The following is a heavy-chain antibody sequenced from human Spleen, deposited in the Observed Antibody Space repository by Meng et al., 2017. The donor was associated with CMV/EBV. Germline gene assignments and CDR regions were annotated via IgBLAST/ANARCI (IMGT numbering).Heavy chain of an antibody. D-gene: IGHD2-15*01. J-gene: IGHJ4*02. CDR3: ARVFHPATGSDY. CDR1: GFTFSRYT. V-gene: IGHV3-7*01. Sequence: GESLKISCAASGFTFSRYTMNWVRQAPGKGLEWVANIKQDGSEKYYVGSVKGRFTISRDNAKNSLYLQMNSLRAEDTAVYYCARVFHPATGSDYWGQGTLVTVSS. CDR2: IKQDGSEK.